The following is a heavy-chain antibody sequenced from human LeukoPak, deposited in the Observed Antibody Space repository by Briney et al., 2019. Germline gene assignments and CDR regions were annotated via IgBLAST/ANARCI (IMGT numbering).Heavy chain of an antibody. Sequence: GGSLRLSCTASGFTFGDYAMSWVRQAPGKGLEWVSSISSSSSYIYYADSVKGRFTISRDNAKNSLYLQMNSLRAEDTAVYYCARGNTAIAFDYWGQGTLVTVSS. J-gene: IGHJ4*02. V-gene: IGHV3-21*01. CDR1: GFTFGDYA. CDR2: ISSSSSYI. D-gene: IGHD5-18*01. CDR3: ARGNTAIAFDY.